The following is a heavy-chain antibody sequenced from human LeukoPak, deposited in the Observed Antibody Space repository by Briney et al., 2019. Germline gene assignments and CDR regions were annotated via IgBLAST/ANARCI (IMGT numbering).Heavy chain of an antibody. Sequence: GGLLRLFCGASGFNFSNYVIHGLGQAPGKGREWAALILKDGTNKYHPHPVKGRFTISRDNSKNTLYLQMNSLRAEDTAVYYCAILGYSSSVFDWWGQGTLGTVSS. CDR2: ILKDGTNK. J-gene: IGHJ4*02. CDR1: GFNFSNYV. CDR3: AILGYSSSVFDW. D-gene: IGHD6-13*01. V-gene: IGHV3-30-3*01.